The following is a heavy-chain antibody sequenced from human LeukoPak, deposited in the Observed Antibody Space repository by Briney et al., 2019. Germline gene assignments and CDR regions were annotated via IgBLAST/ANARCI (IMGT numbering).Heavy chain of an antibody. CDR3: ARGSVCITMVRGVILWFDP. J-gene: IGHJ5*02. Sequence: GASVNVSCKASGYTFTSYYMHWVRQAPGQGLEWMGIINPSGGSTSYAQKFQGRVTMTRDTSTSTVYMELSSLRSEDTAVYYCARGSVCITMVRGVILWFDPWGQGTLVTVSS. CDR2: INPSGGST. CDR1: GYTFTSYY. V-gene: IGHV1-46*01. D-gene: IGHD3-10*01.